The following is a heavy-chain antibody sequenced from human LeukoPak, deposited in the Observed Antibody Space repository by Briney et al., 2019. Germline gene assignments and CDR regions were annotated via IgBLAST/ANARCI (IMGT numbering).Heavy chain of an antibody. D-gene: IGHD1-26*01. J-gene: IGHJ3*02. CDR1: GYTFTGYY. V-gene: IGHV1-2*02. CDR3: ARDRSGSYPRHAFDI. CDR2: INPNSGGT. Sequence: ASVKVSCKASGYTFTGYYMHWVRQAPGQGLEWMGWINPNSGGTNYAQKFQGRVTMTRDTSISTAYMELSRLRSDDTAVYYCARDRSGSYPRHAFDIWGQGTMVTVSS.